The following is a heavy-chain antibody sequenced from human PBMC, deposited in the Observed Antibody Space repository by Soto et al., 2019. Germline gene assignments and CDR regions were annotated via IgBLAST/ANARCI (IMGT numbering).Heavy chain of an antibody. CDR2: IYYSGST. D-gene: IGHD3-10*01. CDR3: ATIKLGSNRLDY. CDR1: GGSISSGDYY. Sequence: QVQLQESGPGLVKPSQTLSLTCTVSGGSISSGDYYWSWIRQPPGKGLEWIGYIYYSGSTYYTPSLKRRVTISVDTSTNHFSLKLSSVTAADTAVYYCATIKLGSNRLDYWGQGTLVTVSS. J-gene: IGHJ4*02. V-gene: IGHV4-30-4*01.